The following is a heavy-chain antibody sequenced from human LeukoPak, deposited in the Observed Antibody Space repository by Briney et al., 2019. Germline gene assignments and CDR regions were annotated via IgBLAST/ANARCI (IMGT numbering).Heavy chain of an antibody. Sequence: ASVKVSCKASGYTFTSYGISWVRQAPGQGLEWMGWISAYNGYTNYAQKFQGRVTITRNTSISTAYMELSSLRSEDTAVYYCARAGDEIDYWGQGTLVTVSS. J-gene: IGHJ4*02. CDR1: GYTFTSYG. V-gene: IGHV1-18*01. D-gene: IGHD3-16*01. CDR3: ARAGDEIDY. CDR2: ISAYNGYT.